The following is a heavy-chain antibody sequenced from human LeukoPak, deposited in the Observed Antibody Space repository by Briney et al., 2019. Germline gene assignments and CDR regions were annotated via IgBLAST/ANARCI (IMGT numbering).Heavy chain of an antibody. CDR3: ATPRGGLRYFDWLFHFDY. CDR1: GGTFSSYA. J-gene: IGHJ4*02. D-gene: IGHD3-9*01. CDR2: IIPIFGTA. Sequence: ASVKVSCKASGGTFSSYAISWVRQAPGQGLEWMGGIIPIFGTANYAQKFQGRVTITADESTSTAYMELSSLRSEDTAVYYCATPRGGLRYFDWLFHFDYWGRGTLVTVSS. V-gene: IGHV1-69*13.